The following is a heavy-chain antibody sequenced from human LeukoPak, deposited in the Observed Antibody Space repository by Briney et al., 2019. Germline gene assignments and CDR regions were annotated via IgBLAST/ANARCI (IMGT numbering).Heavy chain of an antibody. CDR3: ARYVDGSHFDY. D-gene: IGHD5-24*01. J-gene: IGHJ4*02. CDR1: GFSLSTNGRR. CDR2: IDWDDDK. Sequence: SGPALVKPTQTLTLTCTFSGFSLSTNGRRGSWIRQPTGKALEWLARIDWDDDKFYSTSLKTRITISKETTKNLVVLIMTNVDPVDTATYSCARYVDGSHFDYWGQGTLVTVSS. V-gene: IGHV2-70*04.